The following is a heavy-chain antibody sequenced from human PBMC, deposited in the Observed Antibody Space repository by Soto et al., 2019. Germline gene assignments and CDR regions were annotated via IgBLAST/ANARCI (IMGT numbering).Heavy chain of an antibody. J-gene: IGHJ4*02. V-gene: IGHV3-33*01. Sequence: QVQLVESGGGVVQPGRSLRLSCAASGFTFSDFGMHWVRQAPGKGLEWVAGIWSDGSKKYQADSVKGGFTISRDNSKNTLYLQMNGLRAEDMAVYYCARDSGDYVWGSYRMGLGYWGQGTLVTVSS. CDR3: ARDSGDYVWGSYRMGLGY. CDR2: IWSDGSKK. D-gene: IGHD3-16*02. CDR1: GFTFSDFG.